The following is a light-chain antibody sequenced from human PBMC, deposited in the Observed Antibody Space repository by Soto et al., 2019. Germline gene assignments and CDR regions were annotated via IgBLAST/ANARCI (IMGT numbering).Light chain of an antibody. Sequence: QSALTQPASVSGSPGQSITISCTGTSSDLGGYNYVSWYQQHPGKAPKVMIYEVSNRPSGVSNRFSGSKSGNTASLTISGLQAEDEADYYCSSYTRSSTLVFGGGTKLTVL. CDR3: SSYTRSSTLV. CDR1: SSDLGGYNY. V-gene: IGLV2-14*01. J-gene: IGLJ2*01. CDR2: EVS.